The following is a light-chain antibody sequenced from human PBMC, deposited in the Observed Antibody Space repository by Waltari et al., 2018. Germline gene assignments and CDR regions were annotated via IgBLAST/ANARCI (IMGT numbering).Light chain of an antibody. J-gene: IGLJ2*01. V-gene: IGLV2-11*01. CDR3: CSYAGSYTSL. Sequence: QSALTQPRSVSGSPGQSVTISCTGTSSDVGGYNYVSWYQQHQGKAPKLMIYDVSKRPSGVPDRFSGSKSGNTASLTISGLQAEDEADYYCCSYAGSYTSLFGGGTKLTVL. CDR1: SSDVGGYNY. CDR2: DVS.